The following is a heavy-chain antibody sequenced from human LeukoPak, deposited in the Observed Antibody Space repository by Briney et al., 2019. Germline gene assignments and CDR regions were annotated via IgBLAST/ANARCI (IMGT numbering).Heavy chain of an antibody. CDR1: GFSFSSYS. Sequence: GGSLRLSCAASGFSFSSYSMNWVRQAPGKGLEWVSSISSSSSHIYYADSVKGRFTISRDNAKNSLYLQMNSLRAEDTAVYYCAPLVGATLDFDYWGQGTLVTVSS. CDR2: ISSSSSHI. D-gene: IGHD1-26*01. CDR3: APLVGATLDFDY. V-gene: IGHV3-21*01. J-gene: IGHJ4*02.